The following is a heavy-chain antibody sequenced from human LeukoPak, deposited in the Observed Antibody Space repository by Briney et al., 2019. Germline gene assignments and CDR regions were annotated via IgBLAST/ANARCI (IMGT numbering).Heavy chain of an antibody. J-gene: IGHJ4*02. V-gene: IGHV1-18*01. D-gene: IGHD6-19*01. CDR3: ARTSESGWREFDY. CDR2: ISGHNENT. Sequence: ASVKVSFKASGYTFTNYGISWVRQAPGQGLEWMGWISGHNENTNYAEKFQGRVTMTTDTSTSTAYVDLRSLRSDDTAVYYCARTSESGWREFDYWGQGTLVTVSS. CDR1: GYTFTNYG.